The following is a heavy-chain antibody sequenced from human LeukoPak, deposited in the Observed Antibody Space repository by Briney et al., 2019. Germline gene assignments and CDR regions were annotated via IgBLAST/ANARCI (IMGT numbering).Heavy chain of an antibody. CDR1: GHTFTGYY. CDR3: ARDRDYGSGIFDY. CDR2: INPNSGGT. V-gene: IGHV1-2*02. D-gene: IGHD3-10*01. J-gene: IGHJ4*02. Sequence: ASVKVSCKASGHTFTGYYMHWVRQAPGQGLEWMGWINPNSGGTNHAQKFQGRVSMTRDTSISTAYMELNRLRSDDTAVYYCARDRDYGSGIFDYWGQGTPVTVSS.